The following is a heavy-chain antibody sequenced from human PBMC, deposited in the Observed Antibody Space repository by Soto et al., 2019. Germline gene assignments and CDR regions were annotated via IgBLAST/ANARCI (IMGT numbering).Heavy chain of an antibody. D-gene: IGHD5-12*01. CDR1: GDRVSSNSAA. CDR3: ARALRYSGYDLVWFDP. CDR2: TYYRSKWYN. J-gene: IGHJ5*02. Sequence: SQTLSLTCAISGDRVSSNSAAWNWIRQSPSRGLEWLGRTYYRSKWYNDYAVSVKSRITINPDTSKNQFSLQLNSVTPEDTAVYYCARALRYSGYDLVWFDPWGQGTLVTVSS. V-gene: IGHV6-1*01.